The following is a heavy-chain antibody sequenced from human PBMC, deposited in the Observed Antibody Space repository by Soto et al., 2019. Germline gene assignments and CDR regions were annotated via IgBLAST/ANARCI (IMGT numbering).Heavy chain of an antibody. D-gene: IGHD5-18*01. J-gene: IGHJ6*02. CDR3: ARDPGGYRDGYVPYVYYYGMDV. Sequence: ASVKVSCKASGYTFTSYGISWVRQAPGQGLEWMGWISAYNGNTNYAQKLQGRVTMTTDTSTSTAYMELRSLRSDDTAVYYCARDPGGYRDGYVPYVYYYGMDVWGQGTTVTVSS. CDR1: GYTFTSYG. CDR2: ISAYNGNT. V-gene: IGHV1-18*04.